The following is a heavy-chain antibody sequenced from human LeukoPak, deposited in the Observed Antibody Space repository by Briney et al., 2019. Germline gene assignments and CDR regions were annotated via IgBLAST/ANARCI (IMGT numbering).Heavy chain of an antibody. CDR3: ARDRYYDILTGYYAPDADYYMDV. CDR1: GGSISSGSYY. D-gene: IGHD3-9*01. Sequence: PSETLSLTCTVSGGSISSGSYYWSWIRQPAGKGLEWIGRIYTSGSTNYNPSLKSRVTISVDASKNQFSLKLSSVPAADTAVYYCARDRYYDILTGYYAPDADYYMDVWGKGTTVTVSS. J-gene: IGHJ6*03. CDR2: IYTSGST. V-gene: IGHV4-61*02.